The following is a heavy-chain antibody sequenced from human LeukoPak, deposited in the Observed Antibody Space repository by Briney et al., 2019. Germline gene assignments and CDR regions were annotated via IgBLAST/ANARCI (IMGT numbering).Heavy chain of an antibody. D-gene: IGHD1-26*01. J-gene: IGHJ6*03. Sequence: GGSLRLSCAASGFTFSNAWMSWVRQAPGKGLEWVGRIKSKTDGGTTDYAAPVKGRFTISRDDSKNTLYLQMNSLKTEDTAVYYCAKDLRSGSSTYFDYMDVWGKGTTVTVSS. V-gene: IGHV3-15*01. CDR1: GFTFSNAW. CDR2: IKSKTDGGTT. CDR3: AKDLRSGSSTYFDYMDV.